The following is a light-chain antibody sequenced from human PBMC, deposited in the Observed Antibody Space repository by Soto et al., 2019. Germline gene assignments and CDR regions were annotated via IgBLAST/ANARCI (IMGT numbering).Light chain of an antibody. CDR3: QQYEKSPPET. Sequence: EIVLTQSPPTLSVSPGDRATLSCRASQSVSNKLAWHQQKPGQAPRLLIHSASTRAPGIPDRFSGSGSGTQFTLTISSLQSEDFAVYYCQQYEKSPPETFGQGTKLEIQ. CDR1: QSVSNK. J-gene: IGKJ2*01. CDR2: SAS. V-gene: IGKV3-15*01.